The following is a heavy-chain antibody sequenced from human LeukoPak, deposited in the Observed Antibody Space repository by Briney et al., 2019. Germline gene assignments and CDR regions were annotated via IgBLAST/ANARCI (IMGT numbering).Heavy chain of an antibody. Sequence: PGGSLRLSCAASGFTFSSYSMNWVRQAPGKGLEWVSFISTSSIYIYYADSVKGRFTISRDNAKNSLYLQMNSLRAEDTAVYYCARRGQQGNWFDPWGQGTLVTVSS. CDR3: ARRGQQGNWFDP. CDR1: GFTFSSYS. D-gene: IGHD6-13*01. J-gene: IGHJ5*02. V-gene: IGHV3-21*01. CDR2: ISTSSIYI.